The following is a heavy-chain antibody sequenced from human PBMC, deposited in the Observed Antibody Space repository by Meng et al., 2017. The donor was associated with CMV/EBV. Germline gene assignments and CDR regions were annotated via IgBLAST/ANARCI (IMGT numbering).Heavy chain of an antibody. CDR1: GYTFTGYY. Sequence: ASVQVSCKASGYTFTGYYMHWVRQAPGQGLEWMGWINPNSGGTNYAQKFQGRVTLTRDTSISTAYMELSRLRSDDTAVYYWARDLKSFDFWSGYSNYYYGMDVWGQGTTVTVSS. CDR3: ARDLKSFDFWSGYSNYYYGMDV. J-gene: IGHJ6*02. CDR2: INPNSGGT. V-gene: IGHV1-2*02. D-gene: IGHD3-3*01.